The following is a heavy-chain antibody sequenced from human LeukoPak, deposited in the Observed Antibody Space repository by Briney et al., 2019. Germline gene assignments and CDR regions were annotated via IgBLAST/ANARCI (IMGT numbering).Heavy chain of an antibody. J-gene: IGHJ5*02. Sequence: GASVTVSCKSSGYTFTGYYMHWVRQAPGQGLEWMGWINPNSGGTNYAQKFQGRVTMTRDTSISTACMELSRLRSDDTAVYYCAREDGSGSYYNRWGQGTLVTVSS. CDR2: INPNSGGT. D-gene: IGHD3-10*01. V-gene: IGHV1-2*02. CDR3: AREDGSGSYYNR. CDR1: GYTFTGYY.